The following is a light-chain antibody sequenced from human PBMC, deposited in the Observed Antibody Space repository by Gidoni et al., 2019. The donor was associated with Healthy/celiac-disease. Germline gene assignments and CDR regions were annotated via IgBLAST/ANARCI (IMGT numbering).Light chain of an antibody. CDR1: QCISSY. J-gene: IGKJ2*01. V-gene: IGKV1-39*01. Sequence: DIQLTQSPSSLSASVGDRVTITCRASQCISSYLNWYQQKPGKAPKLLIYSAASLQSGVPSRFSGSGSGTDYILTISSLQPDDFSTYYCQQRYSTSPYTFXQXTKLEIK. CDR3: QQRYSTSPYT. CDR2: SAA.